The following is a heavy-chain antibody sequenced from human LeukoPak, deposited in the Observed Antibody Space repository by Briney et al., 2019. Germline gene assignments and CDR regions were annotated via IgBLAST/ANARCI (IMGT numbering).Heavy chain of an antibody. CDR3: TRTSYSSSWPDRHNYYYMDV. D-gene: IGHD6-13*01. CDR2: IRSKAYGGTT. V-gene: IGHV3-49*04. J-gene: IGHJ6*03. Sequence: GGSLRLSCTASGFTFGDYAMSWVRQTPGKGRVWGGFIRSKAYGGTTEYAASVKDRFTISSDDSKRIADLQMNSLKPEPTSVYYCTRTSYSSSWPDRHNYYYMDVWGKGTTVTASS. CDR1: GFTFGDYA.